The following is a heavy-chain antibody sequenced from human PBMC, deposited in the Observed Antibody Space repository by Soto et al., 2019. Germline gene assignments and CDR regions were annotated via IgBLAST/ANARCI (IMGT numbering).Heavy chain of an antibody. Sequence: QVQLVESGGGVVQPGRSLRLSCAASGFTFSSYAMHWVRQAPGKGLEWVAVISYDGSNKYYADSVKGRFTISRDNSKNTLYLQMNSLRAEDTAVYYCARDSSGYEYYYYGMDVWSQGTTVTVSS. J-gene: IGHJ6*02. D-gene: IGHD6-13*01. CDR1: GFTFSSYA. CDR3: ARDSSGYEYYYYGMDV. CDR2: ISYDGSNK. V-gene: IGHV3-30-3*01.